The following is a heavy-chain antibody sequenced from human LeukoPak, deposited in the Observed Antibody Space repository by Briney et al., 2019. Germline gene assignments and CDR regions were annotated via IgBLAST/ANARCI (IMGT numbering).Heavy chain of an antibody. D-gene: IGHD3-22*01. V-gene: IGHV4-31*03. CDR3: ARDRGYYDSSGYSWGFDY. CDR1: GGSISSDNHY. J-gene: IGHJ4*02. CDR2: IYYTGST. Sequence: PSETLSLTCTVSGGSISSDNHYWSWMRQLPGRGLEWVGFIYYTGSTYYNPSLKSRVTISVDMSKNQFSLKLSSVTAADTAAYYCARDRGYYDSSGYSWGFDYWGQGTLVTVSS.